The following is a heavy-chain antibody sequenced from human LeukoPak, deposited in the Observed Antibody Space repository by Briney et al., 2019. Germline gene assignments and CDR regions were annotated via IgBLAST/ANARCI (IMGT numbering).Heavy chain of an antibody. CDR2: INHSGRV. J-gene: IGHJ6*03. CDR1: VGTFSGYS. CDR3: AREEQLWSRGYMDV. D-gene: IGHD5-18*01. V-gene: IGHV4-34*01. Sequence: SSETLSLTCAVYVGTFSGYSWTWIRQPPGGGLEWLGEINHSGRVDYNPSLKSRGTISVDTSKNQFSLRVNSVTAADTAVYYCAREEQLWSRGYMDVWGKGTTVTISS.